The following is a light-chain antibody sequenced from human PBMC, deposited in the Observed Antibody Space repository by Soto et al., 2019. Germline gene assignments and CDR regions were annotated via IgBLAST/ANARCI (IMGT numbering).Light chain of an antibody. V-gene: IGLV1-51*01. Sequence: QSVLTQPPSVSAAPGQKVTISCSGSSSNIANNSVSWYQQFPGTAPKLLIYDNNKRPSQIPDRFSGSKSGTSATLGITGLQTGDEADYYCGTWDSSLSSVVFGGGTKLTVL. CDR2: DNN. CDR3: GTWDSSLSSVV. J-gene: IGLJ2*01. CDR1: SSNIANNS.